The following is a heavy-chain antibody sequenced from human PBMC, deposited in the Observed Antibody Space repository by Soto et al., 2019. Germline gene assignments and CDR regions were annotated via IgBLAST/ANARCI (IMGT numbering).Heavy chain of an antibody. CDR3: ARERTSMIVVGTSDY. Sequence: GGSLRLSCAASGFTFSSYWMHWVRQAPGKGLVWVSRINSDGSSTSYADSVKGRFTISRDNAKNTLYLQMNSLRAEDTAVYYCARERTSMIVVGTSDYWGQGTLVTVSS. J-gene: IGHJ4*02. D-gene: IGHD3-22*01. CDR2: INSDGSST. V-gene: IGHV3-74*01. CDR1: GFTFSSYW.